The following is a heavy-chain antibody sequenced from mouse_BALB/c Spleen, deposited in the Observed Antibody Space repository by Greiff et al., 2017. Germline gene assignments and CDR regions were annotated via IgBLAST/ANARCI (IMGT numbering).Heavy chain of an antibody. D-gene: IGHD2-12*01. CDR3: ARDIYSQVDY. J-gene: IGHJ2*01. V-gene: IGHV2-9*02. Sequence: QVQLQQSGPGLVAPSQSLSITCTVSGFSLTSYGVHWVRQPPGKGLEWLGVIWAGGSTNYNSALMSRLSISKDNSKSQVFLKMNRLQTDDTALYYCARDIYSQVDYWGQGTTLTVSS. CDR2: IWAGGST. CDR1: GFSLTSYG.